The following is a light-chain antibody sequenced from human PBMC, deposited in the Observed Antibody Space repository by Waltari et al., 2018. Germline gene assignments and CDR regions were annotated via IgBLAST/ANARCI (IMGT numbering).Light chain of an antibody. CDR2: GAS. CDR1: QTLTSN. CDR3: QQYNIWPWT. V-gene: IGKV3-15*01. Sequence: EIVMTQSPATLSVSPGERATLSCRASQTLTSNLAWYQQKPGQAPRLLIYGASTRATGIPARFSGSGSGTQFTLTISSLQSEDSAIYYCQQYNIWPWTFGPGTNVDIK. J-gene: IGKJ1*01.